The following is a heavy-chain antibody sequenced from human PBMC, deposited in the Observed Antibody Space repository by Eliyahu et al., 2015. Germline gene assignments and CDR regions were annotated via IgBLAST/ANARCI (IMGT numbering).Heavy chain of an antibody. CDR2: VSGDGTSA. CDR1: GFTFNNYA. D-gene: IGHD4-11*01. CDR3: AKTRVPTGGGFEM. V-gene: IGHV3-23*01. Sequence: EVQLLESGGGSVQPAGSLRVSCAASGFTFNNYAMNWVRQAPGKGLEWVSSVSGDGTSAWXADSVKGRFTASRDNSENTLYLQMNSLRAEDTALYYCAKTRVPTGGGFEMWGQGTTVAVSS. J-gene: IGHJ3*02.